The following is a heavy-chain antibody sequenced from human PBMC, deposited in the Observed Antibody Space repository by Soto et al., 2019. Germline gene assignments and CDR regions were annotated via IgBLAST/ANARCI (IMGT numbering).Heavy chain of an antibody. CDR1: GYTFTGYY. D-gene: IGHD3-22*01. Sequence: ASVKVSCKASGYTFTGYYMHWVRQAPGQGLEWMGWINPNSGGTNYAQKFQGRVTITRDTSTSTAYMELSRLRSEDTAVYYCARVSLLYYYDSSGYSYFDYWGQGTLVTVSS. CDR3: ARVSLLYYYDSSGYSYFDY. CDR2: INPNSGGT. V-gene: IGHV1-2*02. J-gene: IGHJ4*02.